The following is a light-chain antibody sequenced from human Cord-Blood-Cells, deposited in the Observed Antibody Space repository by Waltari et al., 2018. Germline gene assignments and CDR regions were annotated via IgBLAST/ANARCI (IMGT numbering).Light chain of an antibody. V-gene: IGLV2-14*03. CDR2: DVS. Sequence: QSALTQPASVSGSPGQSITISCTGTSSDVGGYNYVSCYQQHPGKAPKLMIYDVSNRPSGVSNRFSXSKSXXXXXLTISGLQAEDEADYYCSSYTSSSTLVFGTGTKVTVL. CDR1: SSDVGGYNY. CDR3: SSYTSSSTLV. J-gene: IGLJ1*01.